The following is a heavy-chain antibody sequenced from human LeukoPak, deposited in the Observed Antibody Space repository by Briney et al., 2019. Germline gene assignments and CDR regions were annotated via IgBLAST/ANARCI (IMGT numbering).Heavy chain of an antibody. CDR1: GFIVSSNY. J-gene: IGHJ4*02. Sequence: GGSLRLSCAASGFIVSSNYMTWVRQAPGKGLECVSLIYSGGSTYYADSVKGRFTISRDNSKNTLNLQMNSLRAEDTAVYYCAREPSDYWGQGTLVTVSS. V-gene: IGHV3-53*01. CDR2: IYSGGST. CDR3: AREPSDY.